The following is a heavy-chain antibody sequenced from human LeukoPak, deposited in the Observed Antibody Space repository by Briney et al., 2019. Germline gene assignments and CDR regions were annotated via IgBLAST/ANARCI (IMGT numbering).Heavy chain of an antibody. V-gene: IGHV1-18*01. Sequence: ASVKVSCKASGYTFTSYGISWVRQAPGQGLEWMGWISAYNGNTNYAQKLQGRVTMTTDTSTSTAYVELRSLRSDDTAVYYCARDVQLRPNDAIDYWGQGTLVTVSS. D-gene: IGHD5-18*01. CDR2: ISAYNGNT. CDR3: ARDVQLRPNDAIDY. CDR1: GYTFTSYG. J-gene: IGHJ4*02.